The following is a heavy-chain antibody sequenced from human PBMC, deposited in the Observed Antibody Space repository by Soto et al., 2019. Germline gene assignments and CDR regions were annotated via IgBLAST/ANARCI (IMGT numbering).Heavy chain of an antibody. Sequence: QLQLQESGPGLVKPSETLSLTCTVSGGSISSSSYYWGWIRQPPGKGLEWIGSIYYSGSTYYNPSLKSRVTISVDTSKNQFSLKLSSVTAADTAVYFCAGIPAAIGVGWFDPWGQGTLVTVSS. CDR2: IYYSGST. CDR3: AGIPAAIGVGWFDP. J-gene: IGHJ5*02. D-gene: IGHD2-2*02. CDR1: GGSISSSSYY. V-gene: IGHV4-39*01.